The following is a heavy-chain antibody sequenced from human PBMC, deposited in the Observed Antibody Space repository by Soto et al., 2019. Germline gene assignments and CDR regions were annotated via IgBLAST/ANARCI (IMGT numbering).Heavy chain of an antibody. CDR2: ISRSGTT. J-gene: IGHJ4*02. V-gene: IGHV4-34*01. D-gene: IGHD3-10*01. CDR3: ATSLCFGTKPEL. CDR1: GGYFNDNY. Sequence: QVQLQQWGAGLLKPSETLSLSCAVYGGYFNDNYYTWFRQPPGKGLEWIGEISRSGTTKYVPSLKRRAIISFDTSNNQGSLKVTSVSGADTAVYYCATSLCFGTKPELRGQGALVTVSS.